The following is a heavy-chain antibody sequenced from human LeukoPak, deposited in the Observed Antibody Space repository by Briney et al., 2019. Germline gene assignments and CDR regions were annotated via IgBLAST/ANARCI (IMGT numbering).Heavy chain of an antibody. CDR2: IKSGGRTI. CDR1: GFTFSRFD. CDR3: ARDHH. J-gene: IGHJ4*02. V-gene: IGHV3-48*01. Sequence: GGSLRLSCAASGFTFSRFDMNWVRQAPRKGLEWVSYIKSGGRTIYYADSVRGRFTISRDDAKNSVYLQMNSLRAEDTGVYYCARDHHWGQGTLVTVSS.